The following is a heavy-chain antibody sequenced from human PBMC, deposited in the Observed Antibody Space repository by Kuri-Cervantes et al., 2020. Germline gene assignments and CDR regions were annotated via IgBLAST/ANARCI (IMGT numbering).Heavy chain of an antibody. CDR2: INAGNGNT. V-gene: IGHV1-3*01. J-gene: IGHJ4*02. CDR1: GYTFNRYY. Sequence: ASVKVSCKASGYTFNRYYMHWVRQAPGQRLEWMGWINAGNGNTKYSQKFQGRVTITRDTSASTAYMELSSLRSEDTAVYYCARGYCTGGVCWPDYWGQGTLVTVSS. D-gene: IGHD2-8*02. CDR3: ARGYCTGGVCWPDY.